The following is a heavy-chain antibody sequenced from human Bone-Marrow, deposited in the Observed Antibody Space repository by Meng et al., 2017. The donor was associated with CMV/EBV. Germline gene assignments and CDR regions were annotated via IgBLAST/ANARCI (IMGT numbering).Heavy chain of an antibody. CDR2: IIPIFGTA. V-gene: IGHV1-69*05. D-gene: IGHD4-11*01. CDR1: GGTFSSYA. J-gene: IGHJ5*02. CDR3: ARGRNYYSNGEAFDP. Sequence: SVKVSCKASGGTFSSYAISWVRQAPGQGLEWMGGIIPIFGTANYAQKFQGRVTITTDESTSTAYMELSSLRSEDTAVYYCARGRNYYSNGEAFDPWGQGTLVTGSS.